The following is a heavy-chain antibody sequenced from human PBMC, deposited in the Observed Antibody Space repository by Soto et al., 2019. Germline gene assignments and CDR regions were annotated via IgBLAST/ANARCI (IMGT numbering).Heavy chain of an antibody. CDR1: GDTFSFYS. Sequence: QVQLVQSGAEVKRPGSSVKVSCKASGDTFSFYSINWVRQAPGLGLEWMGRVNPILSMSNYAQRFQGRVTMAADKSTSTADMEISGLRSEDTAMYYCATSYGSGYRAFDYWGQGALVTVSS. CDR3: ATSYGSGYRAFDY. D-gene: IGHD3-10*01. CDR2: VNPILSMS. J-gene: IGHJ4*02. V-gene: IGHV1-69*04.